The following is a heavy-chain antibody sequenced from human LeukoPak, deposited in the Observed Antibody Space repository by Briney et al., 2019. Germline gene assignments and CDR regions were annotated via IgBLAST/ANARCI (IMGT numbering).Heavy chain of an antibody. CDR3: ARLPLLWFGELLNP. CDR1: GYTFTNYG. J-gene: IGHJ5*02. V-gene: IGHV1-18*01. D-gene: IGHD3-10*01. Sequence: ASVKVSCKASGYTFTNYGISWVRQAPGQGLEWMGWISAYNGNTNYAQKLQGRVTMTTDTSTSTAYMELRSLRSDDTAVYYCARLPLLWFGELLNPWGQGTLVTVSS. CDR2: ISAYNGNT.